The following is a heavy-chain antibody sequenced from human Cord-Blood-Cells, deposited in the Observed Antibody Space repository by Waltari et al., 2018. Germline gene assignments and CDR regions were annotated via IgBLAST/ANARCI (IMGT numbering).Heavy chain of an antibody. Sequence: QVQLVQSGAEVKKPGASVKVPCKPSGYTFPASSMSWVRQAPGQGLEWMGWINPNSGDTNYAQKFQGRVTMTSDTSISTAYMELSRLRSDDTAVYYCVGGDPGDAFDIWGQGTMVTVSS. V-gene: IGHV1-2*02. CDR1: GYTFPASS. J-gene: IGHJ3*02. CDR3: VGGDPGDAFDI. D-gene: IGHD3-10*01. CDR2: INPNSGDT.